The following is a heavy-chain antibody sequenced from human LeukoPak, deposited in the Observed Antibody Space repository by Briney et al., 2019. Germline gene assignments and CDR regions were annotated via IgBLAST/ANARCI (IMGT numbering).Heavy chain of an antibody. CDR3: ARVPTNSYGFGQ. CDR1: GFGFSVYW. Sequence: SGGSLRLSCAASGFGFSVYWMHWVRQAPGKGLVWVAHINEDGTSASHADSVKGRFTISRDNAKNTLYLQMNSLTVEDTAVYYCARVPTNSYGFGQWGQGSLVTASS. D-gene: IGHD5-18*01. J-gene: IGHJ4*02. CDR2: INEDGTSA. V-gene: IGHV3-74*01.